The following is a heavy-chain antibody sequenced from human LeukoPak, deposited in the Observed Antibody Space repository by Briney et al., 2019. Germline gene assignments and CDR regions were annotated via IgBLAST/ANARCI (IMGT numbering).Heavy chain of an antibody. CDR2: VGHSGTT. Sequence: TSETLSLTCAVYGGSLNDYLWSWIRQPPGQGLEWIGEVGHSGTTNYNPSLKSRVTISVDTSKNQFSLKLTSVTAADTAVYYCARELISSRAAFDTRAEGTVVTVSS. D-gene: IGHD3-10*01. V-gene: IGHV4-34*01. CDR1: GGSLNDYL. J-gene: IGHJ3*02. CDR3: ARELISSRAAFDT.